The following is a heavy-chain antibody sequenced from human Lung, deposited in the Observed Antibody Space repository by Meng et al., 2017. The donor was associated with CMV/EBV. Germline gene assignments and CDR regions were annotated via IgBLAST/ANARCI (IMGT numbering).Heavy chain of an antibody. Sequence: QVHLVQSGAEVKKLGASVKVSCKASGYTFTGYYIYWVRQAPGQGLEWMGWINPNSGGTDYAQKFQGRVTMTRDTSINTAYMELNGLTSDDTAVYFCARPETGGGLEYWGQGSLVTVSS. CDR2: INPNSGGT. CDR3: ARPETGGGLEY. D-gene: IGHD7-27*01. J-gene: IGHJ4*02. CDR1: GYTFTGYY. V-gene: IGHV1-2*02.